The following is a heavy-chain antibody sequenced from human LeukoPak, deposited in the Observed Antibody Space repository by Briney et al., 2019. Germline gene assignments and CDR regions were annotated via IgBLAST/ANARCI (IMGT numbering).Heavy chain of an antibody. CDR1: GFTFSSYW. D-gene: IGHD4-11*01. CDR3: AKDGTTTVTFDY. Sequence: PGGSLRLSCAASGFTFSSYWVSWVRQAPGKGLEWVANIKQDGSEKYYVDSVKGRFTISRDNAKNSLYLQMNSLTAGDTAVYFCAKDGTTTVTFDYWGQGTLVTVSS. CDR2: IKQDGSEK. V-gene: IGHV3-7*03. J-gene: IGHJ4*02.